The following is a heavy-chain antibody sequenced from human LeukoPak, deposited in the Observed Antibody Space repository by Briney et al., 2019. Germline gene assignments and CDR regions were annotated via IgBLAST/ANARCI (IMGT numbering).Heavy chain of an antibody. V-gene: IGHV5-51*01. J-gene: IGHJ1*01. D-gene: IGHD6-13*01. Sequence: GESLKISCKGSGYSFTSYWIGWVRQMPGKGLEWMGIIYPGDSDTRYSPSFQGQVTISADTSISTAYMELSRLRSDDTAVYYCARMYSSSSRALYFQHWGQGTLVTVSS. CDR1: GYSFTSYW. CDR3: ARMYSSSSRALYFQH. CDR2: IYPGDSDT.